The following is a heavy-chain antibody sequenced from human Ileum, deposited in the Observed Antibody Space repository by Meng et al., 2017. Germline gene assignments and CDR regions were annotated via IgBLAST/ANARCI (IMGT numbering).Heavy chain of an antibody. V-gene: IGHV3-74*01. CDR1: VFTFSKTW. D-gene: IGHD3-16*01. Sequence: VALWGRCAHPACPLGLSCVASVFTFSKTWMHWFRQAPGKGLVWVSRISPDGSSSNNADSVKGRFTVSRDNSKNTLFLQMNSLRAEDTAMYYCSRNMMALGQGTLVTVSS. J-gene: IGHJ5*02. CDR3: SRNMMA. CDR2: ISPDGSSS.